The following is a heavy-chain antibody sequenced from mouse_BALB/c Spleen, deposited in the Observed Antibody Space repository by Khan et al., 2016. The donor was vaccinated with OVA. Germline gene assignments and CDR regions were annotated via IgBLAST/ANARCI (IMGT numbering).Heavy chain of an antibody. CDR1: GFSLTGYG. V-gene: IGHV2-6-7*01. J-gene: IGHJ4*01. CDR2: IWGDGST. CDR3: ARAYYGNYREAMDY. D-gene: IGHD2-10*01. Sequence: VQLQQSGPGLVAPSQRLSITCTVSGFSLTGYGVRWVRQPPGKGLEWLGIIWGDGSTAYNSALKSRLSISKDNSKSQVFVKMNSRQTDDTAKYYCARAYYGNYREAMDYWGQGTSVTVSS.